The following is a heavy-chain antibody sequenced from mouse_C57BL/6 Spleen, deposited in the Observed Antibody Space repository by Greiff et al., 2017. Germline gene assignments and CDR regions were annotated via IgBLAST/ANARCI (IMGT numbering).Heavy chain of an antibody. CDR2: INPNNGGT. CDR3: ARPIYYGNFFAY. V-gene: IGHV1-22*01. Sequence: VQLQQSGPELVKPGASVKMSCKASGYTFTDYNMHWVKQSHGKSLEWIGYINPNNGGTSYNQKFKGKATLTVNKSSSTAYMELRSLTSEDSAVYYCARPIYYGNFFAYWGQGTLVTVSA. D-gene: IGHD2-1*01. J-gene: IGHJ3*01. CDR1: GYTFTDYN.